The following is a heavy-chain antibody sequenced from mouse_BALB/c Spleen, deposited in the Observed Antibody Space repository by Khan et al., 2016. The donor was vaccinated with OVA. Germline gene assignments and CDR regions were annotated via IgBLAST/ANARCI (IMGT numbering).Heavy chain of an antibody. Sequence: DLVKPGASVKLSCKASGYTFTSYWITWIKQRPGQGLEWIGRIAPGNGSSYYNAMFKGKATLTVDTSSNTAYIQLSSLSSEDSAVYFCARAMGGKVPLDYWGQGTTLTVSS. D-gene: IGHD1-1*02. V-gene: IGHV1S41*01. CDR1: GYTFTSYW. CDR3: ARAMGGKVPLDY. CDR2: IAPGNGSS. J-gene: IGHJ2*01.